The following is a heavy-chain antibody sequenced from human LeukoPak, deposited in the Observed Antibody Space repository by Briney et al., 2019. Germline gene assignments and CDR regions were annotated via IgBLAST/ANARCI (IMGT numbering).Heavy chain of an antibody. CDR2: KDHSGST. J-gene: IGHJ3*02. V-gene: IGHV4-34*01. Sequence: KPSETLSLTCAVYGGSFSGYYWSWIRQPPGKGLEWIGEKDHSGSTNYSPSLKSRVTISVDTSKNQFSLRLSSVTAADTAVYYCALYVSTYYSDTSASIRGASDIWGQGTVVTVSS. CDR3: ALYVSTYYSDTSASIRGASDI. D-gene: IGHD3-22*01. CDR1: GGSFSGYY.